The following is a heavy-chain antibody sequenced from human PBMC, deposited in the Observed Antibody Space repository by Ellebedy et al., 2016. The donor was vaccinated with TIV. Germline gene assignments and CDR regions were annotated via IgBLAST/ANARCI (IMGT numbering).Heavy chain of an antibody. CDR1: GGSVSSGNSY. Sequence: SETLSLXXTVSGGSVSSGNSYWNWVRQPPGKGLEWIGYIYHNGTSDHSGTYDCNPSLKSRATISVDTSKNQFSLKLSSVTAADTAMYYCARVATGDWGQGTLVTVAS. CDR3: ARVATGD. D-gene: IGHD5-12*01. CDR2: IYHNGTS. J-gene: IGHJ4*02. V-gene: IGHV4-61*01.